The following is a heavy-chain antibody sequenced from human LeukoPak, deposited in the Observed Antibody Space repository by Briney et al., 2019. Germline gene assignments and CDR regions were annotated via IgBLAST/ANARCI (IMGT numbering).Heavy chain of an antibody. CDR2: INHNGNVN. CDR1: GFTFSSTS. D-gene: IGHD2-15*01. V-gene: IGHV3-7*03. Sequence: GGSLRLSCAASGFTFSSTSMNWARQAPGKGLEWVASINHNGNVNYYVDSVKGRFTISRDNARNSLYLQMSNLRAEGTAVYFCARGGSLDVWGQGATVTVSS. J-gene: IGHJ6*02. CDR3: ARGGSLDV.